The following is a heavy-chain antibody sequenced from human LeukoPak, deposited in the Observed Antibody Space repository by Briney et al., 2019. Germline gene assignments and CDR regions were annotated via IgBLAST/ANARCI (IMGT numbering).Heavy chain of an antibody. CDR1: GGSISSSSYY. J-gene: IGHJ4*02. V-gene: IGHV4-39*01. D-gene: IGHD3-22*01. Sequence: SETLSLTCTVSGGSISSSSYYWGWIRQPPGKGLEWIGTIYYNGGTYYNPSPKSRVTMSVDTSKNQFSLKLSSVTAADTAVYYCARQGSGYFDYWGQGTLVTVSS. CDR2: IYYNGGT. CDR3: ARQGSGYFDY.